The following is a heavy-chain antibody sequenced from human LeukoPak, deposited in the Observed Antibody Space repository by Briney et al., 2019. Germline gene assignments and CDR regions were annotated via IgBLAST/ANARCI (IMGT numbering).Heavy chain of an antibody. J-gene: IGHJ4*02. D-gene: IGHD6-19*01. Sequence: GGSLRLSCAASGFTFSSYGMHWVRQAPGKGLEWVAVISYDGSNKYYADSVKGRFTISRDNSKNTLYLQMNSLRAEDTAVYYCARCDSSGLVRVSNYFDYWGQGTLVTVSS. CDR2: ISYDGSNK. V-gene: IGHV3-30*19. CDR3: ARCDSSGLVRVSNYFDY. CDR1: GFTFSSYG.